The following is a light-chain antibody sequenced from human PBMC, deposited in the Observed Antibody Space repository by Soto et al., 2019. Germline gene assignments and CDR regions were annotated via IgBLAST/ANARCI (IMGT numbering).Light chain of an antibody. Sequence: AIQMTQSPSSLSASVGDRVTITCRASQGIRDELGWYQQKAGKAANLLISAASRLQSGVPSRFSGRGSGTDFTLTISSLQPEDFATYYCLQDYDYPRTFGQGTKVDIK. CDR1: QGIRDE. J-gene: IGKJ1*01. CDR2: AAS. V-gene: IGKV1-6*01. CDR3: LQDYDYPRT.